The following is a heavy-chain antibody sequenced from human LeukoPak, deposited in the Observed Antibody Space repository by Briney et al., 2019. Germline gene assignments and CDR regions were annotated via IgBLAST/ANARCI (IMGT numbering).Heavy chain of an antibody. D-gene: IGHD1/OR15-1a*01. CDR3: ARLTPLEQWRISRYFDL. J-gene: IGHJ2*01. CDR2: IDTSGST. Sequence: SETLSLTCIVSGASISDYYWSWIRQPAGKGLEWIGRIDTSGSTNYKPSLKSRLTMSVDTSKRQFSLRLTSVTAADTAVYYCARLTPLEQWRISRYFDLWGRGTLVTVSS. CDR1: GASISDYY. V-gene: IGHV4-4*07.